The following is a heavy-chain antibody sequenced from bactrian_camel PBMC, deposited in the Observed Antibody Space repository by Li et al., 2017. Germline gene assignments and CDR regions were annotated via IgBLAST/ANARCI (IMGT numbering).Heavy chain of an antibody. CDR1: GLTVRRYC. D-gene: IGHD5*01. J-gene: IGHJ4*01. Sequence: QVQLVESGGGLVEPGGSLRLSCAASGLTVRRYCMAWFRQAPGKERERVARITGPGTTTYADSVKGRFVISKDNAKNTLYLQMNTLKPEDTALYYCATRTDCGWGSTASPLKVVYPIWGQGTQVTVS. CDR2: RITGPGTT. CDR3: ATRTDCGWGSTASPLKVVYPI. V-gene: IGHV3S26*01.